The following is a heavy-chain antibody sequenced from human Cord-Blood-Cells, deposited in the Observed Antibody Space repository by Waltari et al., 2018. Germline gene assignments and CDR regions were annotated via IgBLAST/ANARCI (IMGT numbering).Heavy chain of an antibody. CDR2: INPSGGST. D-gene: IGHD3-10*01. J-gene: IGHJ4*02. CDR1: GYTFTSYY. CDR3: ARDREVGEGGSGSYYNFLY. Sequence: QVQLVQSGAEVKKPGASVKVSCKASGYTFTSYYMHWVRQAPGPGLEWMGIINPSGGSTSYAQKFQGRVTMTRDTSTSTVYMELSSLRSEDTAVYYCARDREVGEGGSGSYYNFLYWGQGTLVTVSS. V-gene: IGHV1-46*01.